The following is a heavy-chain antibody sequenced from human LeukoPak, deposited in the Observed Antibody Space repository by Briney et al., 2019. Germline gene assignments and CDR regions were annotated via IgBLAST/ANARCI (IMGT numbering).Heavy chain of an antibody. CDR2: IKSKTDGGTT. Sequence: PGGSLRLSCAASRFTYSNARMSRVRQAPGKGLERVGRIKSKTDGGTTDYAAPVKGRFSISRDDTKNTLYLQMNSLKTEDTAVYYCTTDLVGYYDSSGYYGYYFDYWGQGTLVTVSS. V-gene: IGHV3-15*01. CDR1: RFTYSNAR. D-gene: IGHD3-22*01. CDR3: TTDLVGYYDSSGYYGYYFDY. J-gene: IGHJ4*02.